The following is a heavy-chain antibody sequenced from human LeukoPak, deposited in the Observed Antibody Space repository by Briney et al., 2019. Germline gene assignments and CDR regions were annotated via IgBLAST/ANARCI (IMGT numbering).Heavy chain of an antibody. CDR2: ISGDGTAR. V-gene: IGHV3-74*01. CDR3: ARGRPDFDY. CDR1: GFTSSSYW. Sequence: PGGSLRLSCAASGFTSSSYWMHWVRQVPGKGLVWVSRISGDGTARNYADSVKGRFTISRDDAKNTVDLQMNSLRGEDTAVYYCARGRPDFDYWGQGTLVTVSS. J-gene: IGHJ4*02.